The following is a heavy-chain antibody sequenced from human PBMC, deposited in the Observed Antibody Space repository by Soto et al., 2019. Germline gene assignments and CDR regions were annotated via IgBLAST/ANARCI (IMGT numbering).Heavy chain of an antibody. J-gene: IGHJ4*02. CDR1: GFTFSRDA. D-gene: IGHD1-1*01. V-gene: IGHV3-30-3*01. Sequence: QVQLVESGGGVVQPGRSLRLSCAASGFTFSRDAMHWVRQAPGKGLEWVAVVFYDGSTKYYADSVKGRFTISRDNSKNTLYLQMNSLRSEDTAMYYCASHPGRYPSDFWGQGTLVTVSS. CDR3: ASHPGRYPSDF. CDR2: VFYDGSTK.